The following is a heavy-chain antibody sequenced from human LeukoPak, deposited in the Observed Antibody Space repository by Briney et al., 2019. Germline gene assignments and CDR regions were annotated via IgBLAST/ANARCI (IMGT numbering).Heavy chain of an antibody. D-gene: IGHD3-22*01. CDR3: ARGTGNFYDSSGYYFLDS. Sequence: GXXRLSCAGSGFTLSSYWMHWVPQAPGKGLVWVSRMNTDVSSTRYADFVQGRFTISRDNAKSTVYLQMNSLRADDTAVYYFARGTGNFYDSSGYYFLDSWGQGTLITVAS. CDR2: MNTDVSST. J-gene: IGHJ5*01. CDR1: GFTLSSYW. V-gene: IGHV3-74*01.